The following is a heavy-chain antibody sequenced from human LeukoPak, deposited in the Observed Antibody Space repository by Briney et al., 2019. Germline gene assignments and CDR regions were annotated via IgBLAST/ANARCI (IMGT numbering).Heavy chain of an antibody. J-gene: IGHJ4*02. D-gene: IGHD4-17*01. Sequence: GGSLRLSCAASGFTFSKYSMTWVRQAPGKGLEWVSGISSSGHGTFYADSVKGRFTISRDNAKNSLYLQMNSLRAEDTAVYYCARDLYGDYAFDYWGQGTLVTVSS. CDR1: GFTFSKYS. V-gene: IGHV3-21*01. CDR2: ISSSGHGT. CDR3: ARDLYGDYAFDY.